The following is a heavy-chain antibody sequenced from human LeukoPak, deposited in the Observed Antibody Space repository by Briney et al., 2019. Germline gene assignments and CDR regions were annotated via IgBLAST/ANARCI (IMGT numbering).Heavy chain of an antibody. V-gene: IGHV3-20*04. Sequence: GGSLRLSCAASGFTFDDYGMSWVRQAPGKGLEWASGINWNGGSTGYADSVKGRFTISRDNAKNSLYLQMNRLRLDDTSVYYCARGGPLGDTNRFDFWGQGTLVTVSS. CDR2: INWNGGST. J-gene: IGHJ4*02. CDR1: GFTFDDYG. CDR3: ARGGPLGDTNRFDF. D-gene: IGHD2-8*01.